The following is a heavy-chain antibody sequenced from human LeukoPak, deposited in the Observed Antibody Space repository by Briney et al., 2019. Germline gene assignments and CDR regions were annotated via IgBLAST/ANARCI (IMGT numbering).Heavy chain of an antibody. CDR1: GFTFSSYA. CDR2: ISYDGSNK. CDR3: ARVIQEGWYYYYGMDV. Sequence: GGSLRLSCAASGFTFSSYAMHWVGQAPGKGLEWVAVISYDGSNKYYADSVKGRFTISRDNSKNTLYLQMNSLRAEDTAVYYCARVIQEGWYYYYGMDVWGQGTTVTVSS. J-gene: IGHJ6*02. D-gene: IGHD6-19*01. V-gene: IGHV3-30-3*01.